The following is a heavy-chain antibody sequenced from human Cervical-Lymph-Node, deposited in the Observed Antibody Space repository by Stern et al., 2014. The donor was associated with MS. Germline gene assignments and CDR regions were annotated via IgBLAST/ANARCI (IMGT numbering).Heavy chain of an antibody. Sequence: QVQLVQSGAEVKKPGASVKVSCKASGYTFTSYYMHWVRQAPGQGLEWMGIINPSGGSTSYAQKFQGRVTMTRDTSTSTVYMELSSLRSEDTAVYYCARDPGITMIPGGMDVWGQGTTVTVSS. CDR2: INPSGGST. J-gene: IGHJ6*02. CDR1: GYTFTSYY. V-gene: IGHV1-46*01. D-gene: IGHD3-22*01. CDR3: ARDPGITMIPGGMDV.